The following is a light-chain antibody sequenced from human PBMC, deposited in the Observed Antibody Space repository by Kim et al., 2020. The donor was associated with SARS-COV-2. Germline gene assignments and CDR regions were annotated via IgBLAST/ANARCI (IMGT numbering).Light chain of an antibody. V-gene: IGKV3-15*01. Sequence: IVMTQSPATLSVSPGERATLSCRASQSVRSNLAWYQQKPGQAPRLLIYGASTRATGVPARFSGSGSGTEFTLTISILQSEDFAVYYCQQYNNWPPSITFGQGTRLEIK. J-gene: IGKJ5*01. CDR2: GAS. CDR1: QSVRSN. CDR3: QQYNNWPPSIT.